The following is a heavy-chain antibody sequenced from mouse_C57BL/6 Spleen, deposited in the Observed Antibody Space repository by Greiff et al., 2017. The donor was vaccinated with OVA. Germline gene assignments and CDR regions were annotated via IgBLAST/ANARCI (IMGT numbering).Heavy chain of an antibody. CDR3: ARSSYDYWYFDV. V-gene: IGHV1-72*01. J-gene: IGHJ1*03. D-gene: IGHD2-3*01. CDR2: IYPNSGGT. CDR1: GYTFTSYW. Sequence: QVQLQQPGAELVKPGASVKLSCKASGYTFTSYWMHWVKQRPGRGLEWIGRIYPNSGGTKYNEKFKSKATLTVDKPSSTAYMQLSSLTSEDSAVYYCARSSYDYWYFDVWGTGTTVTVSS.